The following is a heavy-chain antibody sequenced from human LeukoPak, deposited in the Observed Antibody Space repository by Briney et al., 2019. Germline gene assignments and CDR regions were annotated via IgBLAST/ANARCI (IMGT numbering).Heavy chain of an antibody. J-gene: IGHJ3*02. CDR3: ARDVTTGTTDDAFDI. Sequence: PGGSLRLSCAASGFTFSSYGMHWVRQAPGKGLEWVAFIRYDGSNKYYADSVKGRFTISRDNSKNTLYLQMNSLRAEDTAVYYCARDVTTGTTDDAFDIWGQGTMVTVSS. CDR1: GFTFSSYG. CDR2: IRYDGSNK. V-gene: IGHV3-30*02. D-gene: IGHD1-1*01.